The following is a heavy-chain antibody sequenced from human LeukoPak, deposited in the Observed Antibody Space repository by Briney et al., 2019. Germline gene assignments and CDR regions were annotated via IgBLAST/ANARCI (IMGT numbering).Heavy chain of an antibody. Sequence: GESLKISCQGSGFTFTSYWIGWVRQMPGKGLEWMGILYPGDSDTRYSPSFRGQVTISADKSISTAYLQWSSLKASDTAMHYCASSYYYDSSGYHPVDYWGQGTLVTVSS. CDR2: LYPGDSDT. CDR3: ASSYYYDSSGYHPVDY. V-gene: IGHV5-51*01. CDR1: GFTFTSYW. J-gene: IGHJ4*02. D-gene: IGHD3-22*01.